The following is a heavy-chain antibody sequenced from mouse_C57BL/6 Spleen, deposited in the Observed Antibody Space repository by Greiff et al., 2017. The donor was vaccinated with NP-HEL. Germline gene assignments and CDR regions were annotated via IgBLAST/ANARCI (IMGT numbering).Heavy chain of an antibody. CDR2: INPSNGGT. D-gene: IGHD2-4*01. J-gene: IGHJ2*01. CDR3: ARDDYGYFDY. V-gene: IGHV1-53*01. CDR1: GYTFTSYW. Sequence: VQGVESGTELVKPGASVKLSCKASGYTFTSYWMHWVKQRPGQGLEWIGNINPSNGGTNYNEKFKSKATLTVDKSSSTAYMQLSSLTSEDSAVYYCARDDYGYFDYWGQGTTLTVSS.